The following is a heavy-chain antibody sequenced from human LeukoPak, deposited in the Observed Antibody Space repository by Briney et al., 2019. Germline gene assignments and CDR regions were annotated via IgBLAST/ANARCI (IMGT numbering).Heavy chain of an antibody. D-gene: IGHD3-3*01. CDR2: INPSGGST. CDR3: ARALTTIFGVVWGGRSVSRHNWFDP. V-gene: IGHV1-46*01. Sequence: ASVKVSCKASGYTFTSYYMHWVRQAPGQGLEWMGIINPSGGSTSYAQKFQGRVTMTRDTSTSTVYMELSSLRSEDTAVYYCARALTTIFGVVWGGRSVSRHNWFDPWGQGTLVTVSS. CDR1: GYTFTSYY. J-gene: IGHJ5*02.